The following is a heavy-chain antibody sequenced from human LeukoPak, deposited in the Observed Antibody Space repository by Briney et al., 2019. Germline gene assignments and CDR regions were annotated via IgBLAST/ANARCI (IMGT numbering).Heavy chain of an antibody. CDR1: GFSTSTYS. D-gene: IGHD2-2*01. CDR3: ARDGPPAGAGDFDY. Sequence: PGRTLRLSCAASGFSTSTYSMGWVRQAPGKGLEWVSYIGSTSIYADSVKGRFTISRDNAKNSLYLQMNSLRAEDTAVYYCARDGPPAGAGDFDYWGQGTPVTVSS. CDR2: IGSTSI. J-gene: IGHJ4*02. V-gene: IGHV3-48*01.